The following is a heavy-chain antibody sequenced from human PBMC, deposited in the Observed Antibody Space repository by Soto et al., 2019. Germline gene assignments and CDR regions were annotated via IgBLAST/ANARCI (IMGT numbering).Heavy chain of an antibody. CDR3: ARGSYASNVFIMDV. CDR1: GYTFTTYF. CDR2: INPTGGDT. V-gene: IGHV1-46*01. Sequence: QVQLVQSEAEVKQPGASVQVSCKAFGYTFTTYFIHWVRQAPGQGFEWLGRINPTGGDTVYAQKFQGRFSVTRDTSTSTVNIELGSLTSKDTAVYYCARGSYASNVFIMDVWGQGTAVTVSS. D-gene: IGHD2-2*01. J-gene: IGHJ6*02.